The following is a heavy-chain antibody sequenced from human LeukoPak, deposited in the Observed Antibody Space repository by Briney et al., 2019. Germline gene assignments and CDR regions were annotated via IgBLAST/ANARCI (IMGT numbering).Heavy chain of an antibody. CDR3: ARLAAEKYYYYYMDV. D-gene: IGHD2-15*01. V-gene: IGHV4-31*03. J-gene: IGHJ6*03. CDR1: GGSISSGGHY. CDR2: IYYSGST. Sequence: TLSLTCTVSGGSISSGGHYWRWIRRHPGKGLEWIGYIYYSGSTYYNPALKSRVTISVDTSKNQFSLKLSSVPAADTAVYYCARLAAEKYYYYYMDVWGKGPTVTVSS.